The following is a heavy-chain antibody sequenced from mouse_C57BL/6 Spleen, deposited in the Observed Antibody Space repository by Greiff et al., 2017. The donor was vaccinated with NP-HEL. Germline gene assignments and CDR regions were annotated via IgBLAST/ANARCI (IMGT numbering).Heavy chain of an antibody. CDR2: IHPNSGST. V-gene: IGHV1-64*01. Sequence: QVQLQQPGAELVKPGASVKLSCKASGYTFTSYWVHWVKQRPGQGLEWIGMIHPNSGSTNYNEKFKSKATLTVDKSSSTAYMQLSSLTSEDSAVYYCARDYGSSYFYAMDYWGQGTSVTVPS. CDR1: GYTFTSYW. D-gene: IGHD1-1*01. J-gene: IGHJ4*01. CDR3: ARDYGSSYFYAMDY.